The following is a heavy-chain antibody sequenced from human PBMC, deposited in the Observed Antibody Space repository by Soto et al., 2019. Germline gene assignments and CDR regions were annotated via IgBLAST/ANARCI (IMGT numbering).Heavy chain of an antibody. CDR1: GYTFTSYA. CDR2: INAGNGNT. V-gene: IGHV1-3*01. Sequence: XXVKVSCKASGYTFTSYAVHGVRQAPGQRLEWMGWINAGNGNTKYSQRVQARVTITRDTSASTAYMELSRMRSEDTAVYYCARSIVVVTALDYWGQGTLVTVSS. CDR3: ARSIVVVTALDY. J-gene: IGHJ4*02. D-gene: IGHD2-21*02.